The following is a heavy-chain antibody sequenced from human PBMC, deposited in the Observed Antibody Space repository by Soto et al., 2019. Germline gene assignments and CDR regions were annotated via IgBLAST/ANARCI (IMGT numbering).Heavy chain of an antibody. CDR1: GGTFSSYA. CDR3: ATPRGLTTVDYFDY. CDR2: IIPIFGTA. J-gene: IGHJ4*02. Sequence: SVKVSCKASGGTFSSYAISWVRQAPGQGLEWMGGIIPIFGTANYAQKFQGRVTITADESTSTAYMELSSLRSEDTAVHYCATPRGLTTVDYFDYWGQGTLVTVSS. V-gene: IGHV1-69*13. D-gene: IGHD4-17*01.